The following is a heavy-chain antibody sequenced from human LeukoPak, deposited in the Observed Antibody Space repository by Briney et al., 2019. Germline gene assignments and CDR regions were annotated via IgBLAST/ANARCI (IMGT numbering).Heavy chain of an antibody. Sequence: SETLSRTCTVSGGSISSYYWSWIPQPPGKGLEWIGYFYYSGSTNYNPSLKSRVTISVDTSKNQFSLKLRSVTAADTAVYYCARVRPNSSSWYGGYFDYWGQGTLVTVSS. V-gene: IGHV4-59*01. CDR1: GGSISSYY. D-gene: IGHD6-13*01. CDR3: ARVRPNSSSWYGGYFDY. CDR2: FYYSGST. J-gene: IGHJ4*02.